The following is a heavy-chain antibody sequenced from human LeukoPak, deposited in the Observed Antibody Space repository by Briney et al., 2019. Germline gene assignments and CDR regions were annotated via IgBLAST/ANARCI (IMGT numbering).Heavy chain of an antibody. CDR3: ASGSPDDFWSGYSFDY. Sequence: GRSLRLSCAASGFTFSSYSMNWVRQAPGKGLEWVSSISSSSSYIYYADSVKGRFTISRDNAKNSLYLQMNSLRAEDTAVYYCASGSPDDFWSGYSFDYWGQGTLVTVSS. CDR1: GFTFSSYS. J-gene: IGHJ4*02. CDR2: ISSSSSYI. D-gene: IGHD3-3*01. V-gene: IGHV3-21*01.